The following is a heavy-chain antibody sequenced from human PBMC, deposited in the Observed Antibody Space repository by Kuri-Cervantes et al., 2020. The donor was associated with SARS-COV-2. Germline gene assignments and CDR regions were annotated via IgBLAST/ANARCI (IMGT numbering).Heavy chain of an antibody. Sequence: LSLTCAASGFTFSSYSMNWVRQAPGKGLEWVSSTSSSSSYIYYADSVKGRFTISRDNAKNSLYLQMNSLRAEDTAVYYCARGISYSGYDLDYWGQGTLVTVSS. CDR1: GFTFSSYS. CDR3: ARGISYSGYDLDY. CDR2: TSSSSSYI. V-gene: IGHV3-21*01. D-gene: IGHD5-12*01. J-gene: IGHJ4*02.